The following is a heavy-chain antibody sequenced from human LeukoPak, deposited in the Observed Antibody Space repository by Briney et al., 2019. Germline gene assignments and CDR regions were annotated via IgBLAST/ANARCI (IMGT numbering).Heavy chain of an antibody. D-gene: IGHD3-10*01. CDR3: AAPMVRGEEYFDY. CDR2: IYYSGST. Sequence: PSQTLSLTCTVAGGSISSGDYYWSWIRQPPGKGLEWIGYIYYSGSTYYNPSLKSRVTISVDTSKNQFSLKLSSVTAADTAVYYCAAPMVRGEEYFDYWGQGTLVTVSS. V-gene: IGHV4-30-4*01. J-gene: IGHJ4*02. CDR1: GGSISSGDYY.